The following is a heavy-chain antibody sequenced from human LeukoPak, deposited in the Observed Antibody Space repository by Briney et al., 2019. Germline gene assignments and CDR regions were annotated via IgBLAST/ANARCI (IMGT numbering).Heavy chain of an antibody. J-gene: IGHJ6*02. D-gene: IGHD3-10*01. V-gene: IGHV4-31*03. CDR1: GGSISSGGYY. Sequence: PSETLSLTCTVSGGSISSGGYYWSWIRQHPGKGLEWIGYIYYSGSTYYNPSLKSRVTISVDTSKNQFSLKLSSVTAADTAVYYCARERSRPYYYGMDVWGQGTTVTVSS. CDR2: IYYSGST. CDR3: ARERSRPYYYGMDV.